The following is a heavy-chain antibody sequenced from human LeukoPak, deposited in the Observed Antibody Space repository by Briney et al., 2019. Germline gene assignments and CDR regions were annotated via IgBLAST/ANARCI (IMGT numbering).Heavy chain of an antibody. V-gene: IGHV4-34*01. J-gene: IGHJ4*02. D-gene: IGHD3-3*01. Sequence: SETLSLTCAVYGGSFSGYYWSWIRQPPGKGLEWIGEINHSGSTNYNPSLKSRVTISVDASKNQFSLKLSSVTAADTAVYYCARGIKPHYDFWSGYYPLFDYWGQGTLVTVSS. CDR2: INHSGST. CDR3: ARGIKPHYDFWSGYYPLFDY. CDR1: GGSFSGYY.